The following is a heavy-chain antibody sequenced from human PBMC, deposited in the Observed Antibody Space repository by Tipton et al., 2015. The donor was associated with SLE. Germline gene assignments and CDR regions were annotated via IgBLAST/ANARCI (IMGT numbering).Heavy chain of an antibody. J-gene: IGHJ4*02. CDR1: GFTFRNYA. CDR3: AKADFDYIWGDYRSRGFDF. D-gene: IGHD3-16*02. Sequence: GSLRLSCAASGFTFRNYAMIWVRQAPGKGLEWVSSISGTGGMTFYADSVKGRFTVSRDNSRDTLYLQMSSLRVEDTALYLCAKADFDYIWGDYRSRGFDFWGQGTPVTVSS. CDR2: ISGTGGMT. V-gene: IGHV3-23*01.